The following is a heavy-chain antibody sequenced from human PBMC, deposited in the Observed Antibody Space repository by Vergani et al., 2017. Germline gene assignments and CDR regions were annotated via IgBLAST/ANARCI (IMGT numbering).Heavy chain of an antibody. J-gene: IGHJ6*03. D-gene: IGHD3-3*01. V-gene: IGHV3-30*18. CDR1: GFTFSSYG. Sequence: QVQLVESGGGVVQPGRSLRLSCAASGFTFSSYGMHWVRQAPGKGLEWVAVISYDGSNKYYADSVKGRFTISRDNSKNTLYLQMNSLRAEDTAVYYCAKVAKRPYDFWSGYYGYYYYYMDVWGKGTTVTVSS. CDR2: ISYDGSNK. CDR3: AKVAKRPYDFWSGYYGYYYYYMDV.